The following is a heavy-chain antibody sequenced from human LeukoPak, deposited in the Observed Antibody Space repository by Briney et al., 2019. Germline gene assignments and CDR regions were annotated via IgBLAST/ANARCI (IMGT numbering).Heavy chain of an antibody. CDR3: ASVTGTTSGYWFDP. J-gene: IGHJ5*02. V-gene: IGHV3-30*02. CDR2: IRYDGSNK. D-gene: IGHD2/OR15-2a*01. CDR1: GFTFSSYG. Sequence: GGSLRLSCAASGFTFSSYGMHWVRQAPGKGLEWVAFIRYDGSNKYYADSVKGRFTISRDNSKNTLYLHVNSLRSDDTAVYYCASVTGTTSGYWFDPWGQGTLVTVSS.